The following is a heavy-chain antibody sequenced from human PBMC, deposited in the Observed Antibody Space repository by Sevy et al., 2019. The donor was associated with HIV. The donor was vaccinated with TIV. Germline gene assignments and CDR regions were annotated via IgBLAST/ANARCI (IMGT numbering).Heavy chain of an antibody. CDR3: ASLPKGSSSWVTLDY. CDR1: GGSVSSGSYY. D-gene: IGHD6-13*01. V-gene: IGHV4-61*01. Sequence: SETLSLTCTVSGGSVSSGSYYWSWIRQPPGKGLEWTGYIYYSGSTNYNPSLKSRVTISVDTSKNQFSLKLSSVTAADTAVYYCASLPKGSSSWVTLDYWGQGTLVTVSS. CDR2: IYYSGST. J-gene: IGHJ4*02.